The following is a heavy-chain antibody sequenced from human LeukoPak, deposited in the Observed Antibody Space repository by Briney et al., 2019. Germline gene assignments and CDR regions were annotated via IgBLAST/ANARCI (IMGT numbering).Heavy chain of an antibody. CDR2: INHSGST. Sequence: PSETLSLTCAVYGGSFSGYYWSWSRQPPGKGLEWIGAINHSGSTNYNPSLKSRVTISVDTSKNQFSLKLSSVTAADTAVYYCARGSMRAAAGTGYWGQGTLVTVSS. CDR3: ARGSMRAAAGTGY. J-gene: IGHJ4*02. CDR1: GGSFSGYY. D-gene: IGHD6-13*01. V-gene: IGHV4-34*01.